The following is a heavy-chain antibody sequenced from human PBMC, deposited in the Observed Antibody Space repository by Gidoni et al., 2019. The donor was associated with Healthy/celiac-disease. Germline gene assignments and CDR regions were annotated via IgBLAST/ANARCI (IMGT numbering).Heavy chain of an antibody. J-gene: IGHJ5*02. V-gene: IGHV2-5*01. Sequence: QITLKEYGPTLVKPTQTLTLTCPFSVFSLSTSGVGVGWIRQPPGKALEWLALIYWNDDKRYSPSLKSRLTITKDTSKNQVVLTMTNMDPVDTATYYCAHHNPLGPRGYSPNWFDPWGQGTLVTVSS. D-gene: IGHD5-18*01. CDR3: AHHNPLGPRGYSPNWFDP. CDR1: VFSLSTSGVG. CDR2: IYWNDDK.